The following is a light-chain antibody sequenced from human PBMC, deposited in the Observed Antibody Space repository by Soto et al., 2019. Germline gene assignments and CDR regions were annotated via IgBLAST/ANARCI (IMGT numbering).Light chain of an antibody. V-gene: IGLV2-23*01. Sequence: QSALTQPASVSGSPGQSVTISCTGTSSDFGSYKFVSWYQHHPGKVTKVIIYETSKRPSGVSDRFSVSKSGNTASLTISGLQAEDEADFYGFSFTSTNTHVFGSGTKLTVL. CDR1: SSDFGSYKF. J-gene: IGLJ1*01. CDR2: ETS. CDR3: FSFTSTNTHV.